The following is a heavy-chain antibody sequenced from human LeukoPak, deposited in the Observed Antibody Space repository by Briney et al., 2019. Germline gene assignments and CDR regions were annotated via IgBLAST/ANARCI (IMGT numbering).Heavy chain of an antibody. D-gene: IGHD3-3*01. Sequence: PSETLSLTCTVSGGSISSYYWSWIRQPPGKGPEWIGCIYYSGSTNYNPSLKSRVTISVDTSKNQFSLKLSSVTAADTAVYYCARLVSPHYDFWSGSRLTYFDYWGQGTLVTVSS. V-gene: IGHV4-59*01. J-gene: IGHJ4*02. CDR3: ARLVSPHYDFWSGSRLTYFDY. CDR1: GGSISSYY. CDR2: IYYSGST.